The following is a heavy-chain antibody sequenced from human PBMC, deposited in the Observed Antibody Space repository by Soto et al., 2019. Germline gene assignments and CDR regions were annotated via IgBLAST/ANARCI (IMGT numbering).Heavy chain of an antibody. Sequence: ASVKVSCKVSGYTLTDLSMHWVRQAPGQGLEWMGWINPNSGGTNYAQKFQGWVTMTRDTSISTAYMELSRLRSDDTAVYYCARGSWFDPWGQGTLVTVSS. CDR3: ARGSWFDP. V-gene: IGHV1-2*04. J-gene: IGHJ5*02. CDR2: INPNSGGT. CDR1: GYTLTDLS.